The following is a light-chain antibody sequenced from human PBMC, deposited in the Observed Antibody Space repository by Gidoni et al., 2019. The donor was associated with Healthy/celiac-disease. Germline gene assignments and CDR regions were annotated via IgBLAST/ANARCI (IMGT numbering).Light chain of an antibody. Sequence: QSALTQPTSLSGSPGQSITISCTGTSSEVGGYNYVSWYQQHPGKAPKLIIYDVSTRPSGVSNRFSGYKSGNTASLTISGLQAEDEADYYCSSYTSRSTPHVFGTGTKVTVL. CDR3: SSYTSRSTPHV. J-gene: IGLJ1*01. CDR1: SSEVGGYNY. CDR2: DVS. V-gene: IGLV2-14*01.